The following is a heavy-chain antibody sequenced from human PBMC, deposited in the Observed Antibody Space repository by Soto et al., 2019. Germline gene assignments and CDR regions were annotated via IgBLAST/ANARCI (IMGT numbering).Heavy chain of an antibody. J-gene: IGHJ4*02. V-gene: IGHV3-23*01. CDR3: AKDLRPDGRYDLDY. Sequence: EVQLLESGGGLAQAGGSLRLSCAASGFNFRIYAMNWVRQAPGKGLEWVSVMIGDGTSWYYADSVRGRFTISRDNSKNTLYLQMNSLRVEDTAVYYCAKDLRPDGRYDLDYWGQGTLVTVSS. D-gene: IGHD1-26*01. CDR1: GFNFRIYA. CDR2: MIGDGTSW.